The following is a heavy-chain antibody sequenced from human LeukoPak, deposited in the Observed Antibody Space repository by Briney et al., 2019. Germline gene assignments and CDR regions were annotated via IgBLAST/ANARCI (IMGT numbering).Heavy chain of an antibody. V-gene: IGHV3-21*01. J-gene: IGHJ4*02. CDR1: GFTFSNYA. CDR3: ARRGYYDSSGYDY. D-gene: IGHD3-22*01. CDR2: ISGSSTYI. Sequence: GGSLRLSCAASGFTFSNYAMNWVRQAPGKGLEWVSSISGSSTYIYYADSVKGRFTISRDNAKNSMYLQINSLRAEDTAIYYCARRGYYDSSGYDYWGQGTLVTVSS.